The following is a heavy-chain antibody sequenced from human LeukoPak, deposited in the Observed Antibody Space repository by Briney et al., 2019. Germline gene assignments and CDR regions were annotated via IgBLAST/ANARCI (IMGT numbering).Heavy chain of an antibody. Sequence: PGGSLRLSCAASGLTISSYSMNWVRQAPGKGLQWVSYISSSSSTIYYADSVKGRFTISRDNAENSLYLQMNSLRAEDTAVYYCAELGITMIGGVWGKGTTVTISS. CDR1: GLTISSYS. V-gene: IGHV3-48*04. CDR3: AELGITMIGGV. J-gene: IGHJ6*04. D-gene: IGHD3-10*02. CDR2: ISSSSSTI.